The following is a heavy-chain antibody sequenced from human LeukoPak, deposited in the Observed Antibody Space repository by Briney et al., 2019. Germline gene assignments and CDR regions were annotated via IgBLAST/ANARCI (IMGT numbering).Heavy chain of an antibody. CDR3: ARGPGWSIDY. V-gene: IGHV3-7*02. D-gene: IGHD6-19*01. CDR1: GFTFNTYW. Sequence: GGSLRLSCAASGFTFNTYWMSWVRQAPGKGLEWVANIKKDGSDKYYVDSVKGRFTVSRDNSENTLFLQMNSLRAEDTAVYHCARGPGWSIDYWGPGTLVTVSS. CDR2: IKKDGSDK. J-gene: IGHJ4*02.